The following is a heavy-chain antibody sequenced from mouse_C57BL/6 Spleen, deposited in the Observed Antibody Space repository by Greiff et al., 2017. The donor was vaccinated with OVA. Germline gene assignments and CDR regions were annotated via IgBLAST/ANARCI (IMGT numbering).Heavy chain of an antibody. CDR2: INPSSGYT. CDR3: ARSDYGMDY. CDR1: GYTFTSYT. J-gene: IGHJ4*01. D-gene: IGHD1-1*01. Sequence: QVQLKESGAELARPGASVKMSCKASGYTFTSYTMHWVKQRPGQGLEWIGYINPSSGYTKYNQKFKDKATLTADKSSSTAYMQLSSLTSEDSAVYYCARSDYGMDYWGQGTSVTVSS. V-gene: IGHV1-4*01.